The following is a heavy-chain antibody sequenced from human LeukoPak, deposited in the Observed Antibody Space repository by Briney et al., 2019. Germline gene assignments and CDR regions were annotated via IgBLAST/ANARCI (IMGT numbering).Heavy chain of an antibody. V-gene: IGHV4-34*01. CDR3: ARGGSAAKGSSRRYFDY. CDR1: GGFFTGYL. CDR2: ISHSGST. J-gene: IGHJ4*02. D-gene: IGHD6-6*01. Sequence: PSETLSLSCAVNGGFFTGYLWTWIRQSPGKGLEWIGEISHSGSTNYNPSLKSRVTISVDMSKKQFSLDLRFVTAADRAVYYCARGGSAAKGSSRRYFDYWGQGNLVTVSS.